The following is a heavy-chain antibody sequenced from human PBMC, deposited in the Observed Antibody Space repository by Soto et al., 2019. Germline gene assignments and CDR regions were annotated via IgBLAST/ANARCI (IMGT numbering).Heavy chain of an antibody. CDR3: ARQYYYDSSGYPAYYYYGMDV. D-gene: IGHD3-22*01. CDR2: IWYDGSNK. J-gene: IGHJ6*02. CDR1: GFTFSSDG. V-gene: IGHV3-33*01. Sequence: GGSLRLSCAASGFTFSSDGMHWVRQAPGKGLEWVAVIWYDGSNKYYADSVKGRFTISRDNSKNTLYLQMNSLRAEDTAVYYCARQYYYDSSGYPAYYYYGMDVWGQGTTVTVSS.